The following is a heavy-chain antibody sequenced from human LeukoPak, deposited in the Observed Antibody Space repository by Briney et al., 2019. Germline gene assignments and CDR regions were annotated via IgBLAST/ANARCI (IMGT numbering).Heavy chain of an antibody. V-gene: IGHV1-69*13. CDR3: ARVHLLRGVIIRGYFDY. D-gene: IGHD3-10*01. CDR1: GGTFSSYA. Sequence: GASVKVSCKASGGTFSSYAIGWVRQAPGQGLEWMGGIIPIFGTANYAQKFQGRVTITADESTSTAYMELSSLRSEDTAVYYCARVHLLRGVIIRGYFDYWGQGTLVTVSS. J-gene: IGHJ4*02. CDR2: IIPIFGTA.